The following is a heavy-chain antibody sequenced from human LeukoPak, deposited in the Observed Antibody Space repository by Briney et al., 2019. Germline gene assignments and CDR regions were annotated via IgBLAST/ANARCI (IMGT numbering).Heavy chain of an antibody. CDR1: GGSFSDYY. Sequence: PSETLSLTCGVYGGSFSDYYWSWIRQPPGRGLEWIGEINHSGSTNYNPSLKSRVTISVDTSKNQFSLKVNSVTAADTAVYYCARRGYTYGWGWFDPWGQGTLVTVSS. J-gene: IGHJ5*02. V-gene: IGHV4-34*01. CDR3: ARRGYTYGWGWFDP. D-gene: IGHD5-18*01. CDR2: INHSGST.